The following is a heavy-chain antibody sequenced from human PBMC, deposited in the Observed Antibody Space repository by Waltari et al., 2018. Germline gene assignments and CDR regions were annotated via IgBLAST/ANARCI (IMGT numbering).Heavy chain of an antibody. CDR3: ARTTFVRYFDF. CDR1: SGSISIPDYF. V-gene: IGHV4-30-4*01. J-gene: IGHJ4*01. CDR2: VSYRGIT. Sequence: QVQLQESGPGLVKPSQTLTLTCDVSSGSISIPDYFWGWIRQAPGKGLEWIGSVSYRGITYYNPSLESRVTMSVDTSKNQFSLKLNSVTAADAAVYYCARTTFVRYFDFWGHGTLVTVSS. D-gene: IGHD1-1*01.